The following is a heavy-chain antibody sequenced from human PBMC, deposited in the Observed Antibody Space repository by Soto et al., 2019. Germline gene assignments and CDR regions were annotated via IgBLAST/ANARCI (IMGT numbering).Heavy chain of an antibody. CDR2: ISSSSSYI. CDR3: ARAYSGSYYSTH. J-gene: IGHJ4*02. D-gene: IGHD1-26*01. CDR1: GFTFSSYS. V-gene: IGHV3-21*01. Sequence: PGGSLRLSCAASGFTFSSYSMNWVRQAPGKGLEWVSSISSSSSYIYYADSVKGRFTISRDNAKNSLYLQMNSLRAEDTAMYYCARAYSGSYYSTHWGQGTLVTVSS.